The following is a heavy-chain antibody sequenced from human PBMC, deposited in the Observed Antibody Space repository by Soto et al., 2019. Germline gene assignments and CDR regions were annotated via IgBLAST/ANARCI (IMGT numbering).Heavy chain of an antibody. D-gene: IGHD2-21*02. J-gene: IGHJ4*02. CDR1: GFTFSSYS. CDR3: ARDSIPGGYCGGDCTSYFDS. V-gene: IGHV3-48*02. CDR2: ISSSSSTI. Sequence: EVQLVESGGGLVQPGGSLRLSCAASGFTFSSYSMNWVRQAPGKGLEWVSYISSSSSTIYYADSVNGRFTISRDNAKNSLYLQMNSLRDEDTAVYYCARDSIPGGYCGGDCTSYFDSWGQGTLVTVSS.